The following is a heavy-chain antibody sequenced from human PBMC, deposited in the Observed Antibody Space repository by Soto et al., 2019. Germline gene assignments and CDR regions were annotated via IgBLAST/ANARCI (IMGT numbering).Heavy chain of an antibody. V-gene: IGHV3-21*06. CDR1: GVSFSDYS. Sequence: EVQLVESGGGLVKPGGSLRLSCVVSGVSFSDYSMNWVRQAPGKGLEWVSLITGNSEYKYYAGSVQGRFTVSRDNAKNSLYLQMNSLTVEDTAVYYCARSGELLQTFDSWGQGTLVTVSS. J-gene: IGHJ4*02. CDR3: ARSGELLQTFDS. D-gene: IGHD1-26*01. CDR2: ITGNSEYK.